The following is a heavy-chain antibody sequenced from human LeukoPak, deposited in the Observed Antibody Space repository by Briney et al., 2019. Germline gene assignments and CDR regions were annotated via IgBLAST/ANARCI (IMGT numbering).Heavy chain of an antibody. CDR2: LYHSGNS. D-gene: IGHD3-10*01. CDR3: TRHQTNFYGSGAPFDP. J-gene: IGHJ5*02. V-gene: IGHV4-39*01. Sequence: SETLPLTCSVSSGSVTTTYYWSWIRQPPGGGLEWIASLYHSGNSNYNPSLKSRVTMSVDTSKNQFSLQLTSMTAADTAIYYCTRHQTNFYGSGAPFDPWGQGTLVTVSS. CDR1: SGSVTTTYY.